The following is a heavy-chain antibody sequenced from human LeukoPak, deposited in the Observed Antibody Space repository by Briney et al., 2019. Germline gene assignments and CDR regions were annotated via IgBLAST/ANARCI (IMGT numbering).Heavy chain of an antibody. CDR2: ISWNSGSI. V-gene: IGHV3-9*01. Sequence: SLRLSCAASGFSVNNNYMSWVRQATGKGLEWVSSISWNSGSIGYADSVKGRFTISRDNAKNSLYLEMNSLRTEDTALYYCAKGALYDSSGYFDYWGQGSLVTVSS. CDR3: AKGALYDSSGYFDY. J-gene: IGHJ4*02. D-gene: IGHD3-22*01. CDR1: GFSVNNNY.